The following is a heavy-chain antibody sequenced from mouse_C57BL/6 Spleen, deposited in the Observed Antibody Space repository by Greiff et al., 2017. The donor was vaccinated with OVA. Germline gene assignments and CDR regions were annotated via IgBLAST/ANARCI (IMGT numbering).Heavy chain of an antibody. CDR1: GFTFSDYG. CDR2: ISSGSSTI. CDR3: ARSNWALYAMDY. Sequence: DVKLVESGGGLVKPGGSLKLSCAASGFTFSDYGMHWVRQAPEKGLEWVAYISSGSSTIYYADTVKGRFTISRDNAKNTLFLQMTSLRSEDTAMYYCARSNWALYAMDYWGQGTSVTVSS. V-gene: IGHV5-17*01. J-gene: IGHJ4*01. D-gene: IGHD4-1*01.